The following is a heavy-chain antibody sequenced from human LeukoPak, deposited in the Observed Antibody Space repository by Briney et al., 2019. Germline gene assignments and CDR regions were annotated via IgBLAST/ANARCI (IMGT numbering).Heavy chain of an antibody. V-gene: IGHV4-59*01. Sequence: SEALSLTCTVSGGSISSYYLNWIRQPPGKGLEWIGSINYSGSTNYNPSLKSRVTISIDTSKNQFSLKLSSVTAADTAVYYCARDYFTSYYYYGMDVWGQGTTVTVSS. J-gene: IGHJ6*02. D-gene: IGHD2/OR15-2a*01. CDR2: INYSGST. CDR1: GGSISSYY. CDR3: ARDYFTSYYYYGMDV.